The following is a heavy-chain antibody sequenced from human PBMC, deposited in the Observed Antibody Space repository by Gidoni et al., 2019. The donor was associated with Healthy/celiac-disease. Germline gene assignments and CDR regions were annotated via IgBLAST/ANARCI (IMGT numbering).Heavy chain of an antibody. CDR1: GSTFTSYA. J-gene: IGHJ5*02. CDR2: INAGNGNT. D-gene: IGHD2-2*01. CDR3: ARGRVVVPAANWFDP. V-gene: IGHV1-3*01. Sequence: QVQLVQPGAEVKKPGASVKVSCKASGSTFTSYAMHWVRQAPGQRLEWMGWINAGNGNTKYSQKFQGRVTITRDTSASTAYMELSSLRSEDTAVYYCARGRVVVPAANWFDPWGQGTLVTVSS.